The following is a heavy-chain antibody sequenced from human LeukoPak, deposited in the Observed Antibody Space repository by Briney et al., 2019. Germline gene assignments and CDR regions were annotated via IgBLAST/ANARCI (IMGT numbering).Heavy chain of an antibody. CDR3: ARHVRGFYGSGSPTP. CDR1: GGSISSSSYY. CDR2: IYYSGST. J-gene: IGHJ5*02. D-gene: IGHD3-10*01. Sequence: SETLSLTCTVSGGSISSSSYYWGWIRQPPGKGLEWIGSIYYSGSTYYNPSLKSRVTISVDTSKNQFSLRLSSVTAADTAVYYCARHVRGFYGSGSPTPWGQETLVTVSS. V-gene: IGHV4-39*01.